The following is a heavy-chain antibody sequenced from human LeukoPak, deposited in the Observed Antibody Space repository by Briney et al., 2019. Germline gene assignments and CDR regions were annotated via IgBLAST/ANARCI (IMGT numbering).Heavy chain of an antibody. V-gene: IGHV1-58*01. CDR3: AAGGYYDSSGYYDYYYGMDV. CDR1: GFTFTSSA. CDR2: IVVGSGNT. D-gene: IGHD3-22*01. J-gene: IGHJ6*02. Sequence: EASVNVSCKASGFTFTSSAVQWVRQARGQRLEWIGWIVVGSGNTNYAQKFQERVTITRDMSTSTAYMELSSLRSEDTAVYYCAAGGYYDSSGYYDYYYGMDVWGQGTTVTVSS.